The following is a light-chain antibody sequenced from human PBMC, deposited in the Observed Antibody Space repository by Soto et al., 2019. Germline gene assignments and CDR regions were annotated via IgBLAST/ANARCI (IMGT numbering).Light chain of an antibody. CDR1: QGISSW. CDR2: EAS. CDR3: QQYYSTPIT. V-gene: IGKV1-12*01. Sequence: DIQMTQSPSSVSASVGDRVTITCRASQGISSWLAWYQQKPGKAPKLLIFEASSLQSGVPSRFSGSGSGTDFTLTISSLQPEDVAVYYCQQYYSTPITFGQGTRLEIK. J-gene: IGKJ5*01.